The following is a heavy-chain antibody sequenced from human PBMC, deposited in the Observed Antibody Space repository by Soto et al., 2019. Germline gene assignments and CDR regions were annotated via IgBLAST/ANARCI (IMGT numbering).Heavy chain of an antibody. CDR3: ARAGRGTYYYVDL. Sequence: QVQLVQSGAEVKEPGASVKVSCRALDYMFTRYGIIWVRQAPGQGLEWMGWISGSTGNTNYAEKVQGRVTMTTDTCTSTAFMEVRSLRSVGTAVCYCARAGRGTYYYVDLWGQGTLVTVSS. D-gene: IGHD1-26*01. CDR1: DYMFTRYG. V-gene: IGHV1-18*01. J-gene: IGHJ4*02. CDR2: ISGSTGNT.